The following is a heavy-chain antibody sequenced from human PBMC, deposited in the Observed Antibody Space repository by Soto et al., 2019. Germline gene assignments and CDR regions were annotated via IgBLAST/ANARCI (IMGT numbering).Heavy chain of an antibody. Sequence: QVQLVQSGAEVKKPGSSVKVSCKASGGTFSSYDISWVRQAPGQGLEWMGGIIPIFGTANYAQKFQGRVTITADESTSTAYMELSSLRSEDTAVYYCAREKCSSTSCYTGAYYYYGMDVWGQGTTVTVSS. D-gene: IGHD2-2*02. CDR2: IIPIFGTA. CDR3: AREKCSSTSCYTGAYYYYGMDV. V-gene: IGHV1-69*01. CDR1: GGTFSSYD. J-gene: IGHJ6*02.